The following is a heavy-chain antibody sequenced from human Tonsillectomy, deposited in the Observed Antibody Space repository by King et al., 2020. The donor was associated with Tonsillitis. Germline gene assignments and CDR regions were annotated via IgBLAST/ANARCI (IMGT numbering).Heavy chain of an antibody. D-gene: IGHD3-3*01. CDR1: GGTFSSYA. J-gene: IGHJ4*02. CDR3: ARDRLHQRWSSDY. CDR2: IIPILGIA. Sequence: QLVQSGAEVKKPGSSVKVSCKASGGTFSSYAISWVRQAPGQGLEWMGRIIPILGIANYAQKFQGRVTITADNSTSTAYMELSSLRSEDTAVYYCARDRLHQRWSSDYWGQGTLVTVSS. V-gene: IGHV1-69*09.